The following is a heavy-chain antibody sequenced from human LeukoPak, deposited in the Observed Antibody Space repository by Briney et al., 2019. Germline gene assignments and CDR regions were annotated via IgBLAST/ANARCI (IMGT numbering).Heavy chain of an antibody. V-gene: IGHV1-2*02. Sequence: ASVKVSCKASGYTFTGYYMHWVRQAPGQGLEWMGWINPNSGGTNYAQKFQGRVTITRDTSISTAYMELSRLRSDDTAVYYCARDPRREWELQTYYFDYWGQGTLVTVSS. D-gene: IGHD1-26*01. CDR2: INPNSGGT. CDR1: GYTFTGYY. CDR3: ARDPRREWELQTYYFDY. J-gene: IGHJ4*02.